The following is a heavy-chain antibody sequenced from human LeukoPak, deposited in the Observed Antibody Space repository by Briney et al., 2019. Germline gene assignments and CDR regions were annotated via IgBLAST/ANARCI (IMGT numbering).Heavy chain of an antibody. V-gene: IGHV5-51*03. D-gene: IGHD3-10*01. Sequence: PGESLKISCKGSGYYFLSYWIGWVRRPPGKGRVWLGIIYPGDSDPTYSPSLHRQVNISADKATSNAHLQWNSLKAADTAMYYCARPNYYGSRSHAGYWGRGTLVTVSS. CDR2: IYPGDSDP. CDR3: ARPNYYGSRSHAGY. J-gene: IGHJ4*02. CDR1: GYYFLSYW.